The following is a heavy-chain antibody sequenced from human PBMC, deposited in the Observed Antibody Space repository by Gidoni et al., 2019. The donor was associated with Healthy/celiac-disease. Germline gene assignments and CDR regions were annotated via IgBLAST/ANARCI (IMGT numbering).Heavy chain of an antibody. Sequence: EVQLLESGACLVQPGMSLRSSCAASGFPFHDYALHWVRQAPGKGLEGVAGISWNSGSIGYAGSVKGRLTISRDNDKNSLYLQMKSLRAEDTALYYCAKDSHSGSYLSHWDYWGKGTLVTVSS. D-gene: IGHD1-26*01. CDR1: GFPFHDYA. CDR3: AKDSHSGSYLSHWDY. V-gene: IGHV3-9*01. CDR2: ISWNSGSI. J-gene: IGHJ4*02.